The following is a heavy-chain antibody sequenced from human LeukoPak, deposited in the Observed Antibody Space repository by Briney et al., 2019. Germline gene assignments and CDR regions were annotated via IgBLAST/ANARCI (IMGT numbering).Heavy chain of an antibody. CDR2: IYPEDSDI. J-gene: IGHJ4*02. Sequence: GESLKISCKGSGYSFSTYWIGWVRQMPGKGLEWMGMIYPEDSDIRYSPALQGQVTISADKSISTAFLQWSSLKASDTAMYYCARQWHSYGYFDYWGQGTLVTVSS. D-gene: IGHD3-10*01. V-gene: IGHV5-51*01. CDR1: GYSFSTYW. CDR3: ARQWHSYGYFDY.